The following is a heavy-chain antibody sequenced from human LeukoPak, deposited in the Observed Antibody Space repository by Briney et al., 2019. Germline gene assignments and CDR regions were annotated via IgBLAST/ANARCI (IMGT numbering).Heavy chain of an antibody. D-gene: IGHD3-22*01. CDR1: GFTFDDYT. V-gene: IGHV3-43*01. J-gene: IGHJ4*02. CDR2: ISWDGGST. CDR3: AKGYYDSSGYVPDY. Sequence: GGSLRLSCAASGFTFDDYTMHWVRQAPGKGLEWVSPISWDGGSTYYADSVKGRFTISRDNSKNSLYLQMNSLRTEDTALYYCAKGYYDSSGYVPDYWGQGTLVTVSS.